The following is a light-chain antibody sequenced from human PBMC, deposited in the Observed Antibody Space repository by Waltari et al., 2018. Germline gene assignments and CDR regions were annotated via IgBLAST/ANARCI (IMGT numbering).Light chain of an antibody. V-gene: IGLV7-46*01. Sequence: QALVTQEPSLTVSPGVTVTLTCGSDTGPVTSGHYPYWFQQKPGQAPRALVFYTNKKHSWTPARFSGSFFGGKAALTLSGAQPEDEADYYCLLSFSGDRRVFGGGTKLTVL. CDR3: LLSFSGDRRV. CDR2: YTN. J-gene: IGLJ3*02. CDR1: TGPVTSGHY.